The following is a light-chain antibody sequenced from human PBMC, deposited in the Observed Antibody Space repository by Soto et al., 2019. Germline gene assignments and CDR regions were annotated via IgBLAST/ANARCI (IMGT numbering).Light chain of an antibody. CDR1: PSISNC. J-gene: IGKJ5*01. CDR2: XXX. Sequence: PITHSPSPLPASAAYRTTTTCPPSPSISNCFASSQKRQGTAPTXXXXXXXXLQSGVPSRFSGSGSGTDFTLTISCLQSEDFATYYCQQYYSYPPITFGQGTRLESK. V-gene: IGKV1-5*01. CDR3: QQYYSYPPIT.